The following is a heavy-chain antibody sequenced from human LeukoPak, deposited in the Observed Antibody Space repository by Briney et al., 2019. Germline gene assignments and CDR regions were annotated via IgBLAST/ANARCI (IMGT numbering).Heavy chain of an antibody. CDR3: ARDPSDPVVGATNGAFDI. J-gene: IGHJ3*02. V-gene: IGHV3-33*01. CDR2: IWYDGGNK. D-gene: IGHD1-26*01. Sequence: GRSLRLSCAASGFTFSSYGMHWVRQAPGKGLEWVAVIWYDGGNKYYADSVKGRFTISRDNSKNTLYLQMNSLRAEDTAVYYCARDPSDPVVGATNGAFDIWGQGTMVTVSS. CDR1: GFTFSSYG.